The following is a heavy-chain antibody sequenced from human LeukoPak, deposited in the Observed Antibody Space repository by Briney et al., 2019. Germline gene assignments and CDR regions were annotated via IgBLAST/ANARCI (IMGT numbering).Heavy chain of an antibody. D-gene: IGHD3-10*01. V-gene: IGHV4-39*07. CDR3: AANLWSFDY. J-gene: IGHJ4*02. CDR1: GGSISSSSYY. CDR2: IYYSGST. Sequence: PSETLSLTCTVSGGSISSSSYYWGWIRQPPGKGLEWIGSIYYSGSTYYNPSLKSRVTISVDTSKNQFSLKLNSVTAADTAVYYCAANLWSFDYWGQGTLVTVSS.